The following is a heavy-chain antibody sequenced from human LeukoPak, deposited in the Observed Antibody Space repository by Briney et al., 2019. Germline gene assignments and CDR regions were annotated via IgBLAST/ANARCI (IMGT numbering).Heavy chain of an antibody. CDR2: IYTSGST. CDR1: GGSTSSYY. Sequence: SETLSLTCTVSGGSTSSYYWSWIRQPAGKGLEWIGRIYTSGSTYYNPSLKSRVTISVDTSKNQFSLKLSSVTAADTAVYYCARDRYYYDSSGYSPFDYWGQGTLVTVSS. V-gene: IGHV4-4*07. J-gene: IGHJ4*02. D-gene: IGHD3-22*01. CDR3: ARDRYYYDSSGYSPFDY.